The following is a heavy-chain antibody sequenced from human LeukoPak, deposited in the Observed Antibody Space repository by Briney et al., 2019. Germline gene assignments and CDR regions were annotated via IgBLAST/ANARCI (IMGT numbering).Heavy chain of an antibody. CDR2: IKQDGSEK. Sequence: GGSLRLSCAASGFTLTSHWMSWVRQAPGKGLEWVANIKQDGSEKFYVDSVKGRFTIPRDNVKKSLYLQMNSLRAEDTAVYYCARVPHPPEGSSRLYRYYYYYMDVWGKGATVTVSS. V-gene: IGHV3-7*01. CDR3: ARVPHPPEGSSRLYRYYYYYMDV. CDR1: GFTLTSHW. J-gene: IGHJ6*03. D-gene: IGHD3-16*02.